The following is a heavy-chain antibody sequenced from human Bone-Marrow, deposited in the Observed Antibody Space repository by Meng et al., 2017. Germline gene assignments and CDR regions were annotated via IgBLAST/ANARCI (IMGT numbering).Heavy chain of an antibody. J-gene: IGHJ4*02. Sequence: GESLKISCAASGFTFSSYWMYWVRQAPGKGLVWISRINSDGTTTTYADSVKGRFTISRDNAKNILYLEMNSLRAEDTAVYYCANLLEGWGQGTLVTVSS. CDR1: GFTFSSYW. CDR3: ANLLEG. CDR2: INSDGTTT. V-gene: IGHV3-74*01.